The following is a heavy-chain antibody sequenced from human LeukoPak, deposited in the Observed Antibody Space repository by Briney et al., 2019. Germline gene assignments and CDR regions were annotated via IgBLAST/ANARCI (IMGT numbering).Heavy chain of an antibody. J-gene: IGHJ4*02. D-gene: IGHD3-10*01. V-gene: IGHV3-33*01. CDR3: ARSYGSGSSAAGVFDY. CDR1: GFTFSSYG. CDR2: IWYDGSNK. Sequence: AGGSLRLSCAASGFTFSSYGMHWVRQAPGKGLEWVAVIWYDGSNKYYADSVKGRFTISRDNSKNTLYLQTNSLRAEDTAVYYCARSYGSGSSAAGVFDYWGQGTLVTVSS.